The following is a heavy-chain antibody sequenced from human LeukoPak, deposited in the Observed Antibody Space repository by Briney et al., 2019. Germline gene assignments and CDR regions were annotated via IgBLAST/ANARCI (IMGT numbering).Heavy chain of an antibody. D-gene: IGHD1-14*01. J-gene: IGHJ6*02. CDR1: GFTFSSYS. V-gene: IGHV3-21*01. CDR2: ISSSSSYI. Sequence: GSLRLSCAASGFTFSSYSMNWVRQAPGKGLEWVSSISSSSSYIYYADSVKGRFTISRDNAKNSLYLQMNSLRAEDTAVYYCARDRITYTYCYYGMDVWGQGTTVTVSS. CDR3: ARDRITYTYCYYGMDV.